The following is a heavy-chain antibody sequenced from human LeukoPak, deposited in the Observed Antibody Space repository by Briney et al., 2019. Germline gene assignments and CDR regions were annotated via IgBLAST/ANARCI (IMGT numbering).Heavy chain of an antibody. Sequence: SETLSLTCAVYGGSFSGYYWSWIRQPPGKGLEWIGEINHSGCTNYNPSLKSRVTISVDTSKNQFSLKLSSVTAADTAVYYCARALSGSYYYYDYWGQGTLVTVSS. D-gene: IGHD1-26*01. V-gene: IGHV4-34*01. CDR3: ARALSGSYYYYDY. CDR2: INHSGCT. CDR1: GGSFSGYY. J-gene: IGHJ4*02.